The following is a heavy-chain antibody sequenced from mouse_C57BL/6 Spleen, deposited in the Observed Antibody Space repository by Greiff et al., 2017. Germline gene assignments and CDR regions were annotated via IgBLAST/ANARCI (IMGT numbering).Heavy chain of an antibody. CDR2: IYPSDSET. CDR1: GYTFTSYW. CDR3: ARFFCGDYDKDFDY. J-gene: IGHJ2*01. D-gene: IGHD2-4*01. Sequence: QVQLQQPGAELVRPGSSVKLSCKASGYTFTSYWMDWVKQRPGQGLEWIGNIYPSDSETHYNQKFKDKATLTVDKSSSTAYMQLSSLTSEDSAVYYCARFFCGDYDKDFDYWGQGTTLTVSS. V-gene: IGHV1-61*01.